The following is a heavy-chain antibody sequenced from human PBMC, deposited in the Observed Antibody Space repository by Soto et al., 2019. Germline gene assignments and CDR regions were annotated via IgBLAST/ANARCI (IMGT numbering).Heavy chain of an antibody. CDR1: GGSISSGDYY. CDR3: ARSSIKPQVFMYPFDS. D-gene: IGHD3-3*01. J-gene: IGHJ4*02. CDR2: IYYGGTT. Sequence: SETLSLTCTVSGGSISSGDYYWSWIRQPPGKGLEWVGYIYYGGTTSYNPSLQSRVTISLETSKSQFSLRLTSVTAADTAVYYCARSSIKPQVFMYPFDSWSQGTLVTVSS. V-gene: IGHV4-61*08.